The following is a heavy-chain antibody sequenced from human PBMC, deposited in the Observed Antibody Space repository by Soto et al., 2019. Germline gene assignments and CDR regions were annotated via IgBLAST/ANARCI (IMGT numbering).Heavy chain of an antibody. J-gene: IGHJ5*02. V-gene: IGHV3-7*03. Sequence: GGSLRLSCAASGFIFSRNWMSWVRQAPGKGLEWVANMNEDGNEKNYVDSVKGRFTVSRDNSKNTLYLQMNSLRAEDTAVYYCAKEVGSSSSGWSDPWGQGTLVTVSS. CDR2: MNEDGNEK. D-gene: IGHD6-6*01. CDR1: GFIFSRNW. CDR3: AKEVGSSSSGWSDP.